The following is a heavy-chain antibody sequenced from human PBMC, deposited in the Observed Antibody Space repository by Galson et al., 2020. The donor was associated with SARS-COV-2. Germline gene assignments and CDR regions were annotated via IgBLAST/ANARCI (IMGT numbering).Heavy chain of an antibody. CDR3: ARGFSGSYRDAFDI. Sequence: GESLKISCAASGFTFSSYAMHWVRQAPGKGLEWVAVISYDGSNKYYADSVKGRFTISRDNSKNTLYLQMNSLRAEDTAVYYCARGFSGSYRDAFDIWGQGTMVTVSS. D-gene: IGHD1-26*01. CDR2: ISYDGSNK. V-gene: IGHV3-30*04. J-gene: IGHJ3*02. CDR1: GFTFSSYA.